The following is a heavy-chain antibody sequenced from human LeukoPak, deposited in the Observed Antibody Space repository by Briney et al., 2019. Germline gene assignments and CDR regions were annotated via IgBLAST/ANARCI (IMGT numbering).Heavy chain of an antibody. CDR1: GFTFSSYS. Sequence: PGGSLRLSCAASGFTFSSYSMNWVRQAPGKGLERVSSISSSSSYIYYADSVKGRFTISRDNAKNSLYLQMNSLRAEDTAVYYCARDLDDSSGYYYAPPFYYYYGMDVWGQGTTVTVSS. CDR2: ISSSSSYI. V-gene: IGHV3-21*01. CDR3: ARDLDDSSGYYYAPPFYYYYGMDV. D-gene: IGHD3-22*01. J-gene: IGHJ6*02.